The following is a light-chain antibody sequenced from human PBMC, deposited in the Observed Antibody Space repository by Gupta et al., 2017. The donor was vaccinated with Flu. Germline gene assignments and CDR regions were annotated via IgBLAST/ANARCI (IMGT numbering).Light chain of an antibody. J-gene: IGLJ3*02. CDR2: RNS. Sequence: QSVLIQTPSASGTPGQRVTLSCSGSSSNIEVNYVFWYRQLPGTATKIIIYRNSQRPSGVPDRISWSKSGTSAFLAISGLRSEDEADYYCAVWDDRRDAWVFGGGTKVTVL. CDR3: AVWDDRRDAWV. CDR1: SSNIEVNY. V-gene: IGLV1-47*01.